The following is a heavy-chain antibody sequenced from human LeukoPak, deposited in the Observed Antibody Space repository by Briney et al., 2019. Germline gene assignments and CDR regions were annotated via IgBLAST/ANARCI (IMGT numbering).Heavy chain of an antibody. D-gene: IGHD3-10*01. J-gene: IGHJ4*02. V-gene: IGHV3-30-3*01. CDR3: ARAVNVLLWFGELPGDY. Sequence: GGSLRLSCAASGFTFSSYAMHWVRQAPGKGLEWVAVISYDGSNKYYADSVKGRFTISRDNSKNTLYLQMNSLRAEDTAVYYCARAVNVLLWFGELPGDYWGQGTLVTVSS. CDR1: GFTFSSYA. CDR2: ISYDGSNK.